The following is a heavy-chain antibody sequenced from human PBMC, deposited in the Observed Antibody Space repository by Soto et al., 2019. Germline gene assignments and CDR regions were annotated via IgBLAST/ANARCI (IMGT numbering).Heavy chain of an antibody. CDR1: GFTFSSYS. Sequence: GGSLRLSCAASGFTFSSYSMNWVRQAPGKGLEWVSYITITGSTINYADSVKGRFTISRDNAKNSLYLQMNSLRDEDTAVYYCARYYYGMDVWGQGTTVTVSS. J-gene: IGHJ6*02. CDR3: ARYYYGMDV. V-gene: IGHV3-48*02. CDR2: ITITGSTI.